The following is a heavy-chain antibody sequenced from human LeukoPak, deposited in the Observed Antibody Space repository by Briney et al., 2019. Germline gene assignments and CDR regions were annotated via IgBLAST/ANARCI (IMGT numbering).Heavy chain of an antibody. CDR3: AKRNKGGYSYGPIDY. V-gene: IGHV3-23*01. CDR2: ISDSDGYT. J-gene: IGHJ4*02. Sequence: GGSLRLSCAASGFTFSSYAMNWVRQAPGKGLEWVSAISDSDGYTYYADSVKGRFTISRDNSKNTLYLQMNNLRVEDTAVYYCAKRNKGGYSYGPIDYWGQGTLVTVSS. D-gene: IGHD5-18*01. CDR1: GFTFSSYA.